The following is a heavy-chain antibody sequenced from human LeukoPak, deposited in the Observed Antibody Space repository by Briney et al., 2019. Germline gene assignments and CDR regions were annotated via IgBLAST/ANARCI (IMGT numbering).Heavy chain of an antibody. CDR2: IYTSGST. CDR3: ATEREWLIDY. Sequence: SKTLYFTCTDSGVRSSSYYCNLIQQLALKQLEWIGRIYTSGSTNYNPSLKSRVTMSVDTSNNQFSLKLSSVTAADTAVYYCATEREWLIDYWGQGTLVTVSS. CDR1: GVRSSSYY. J-gene: IGHJ4*02. D-gene: IGHD3-3*01. V-gene: IGHV4-4*07.